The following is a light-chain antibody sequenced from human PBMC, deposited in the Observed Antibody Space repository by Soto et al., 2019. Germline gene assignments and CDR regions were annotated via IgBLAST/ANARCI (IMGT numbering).Light chain of an antibody. J-gene: IGKJ4*01. CDR2: DAS. V-gene: IGKV3-11*01. CDR1: QSVRTY. Sequence: EIVLTQSPATLSLSPGERATLSCRASQSVRTYLAWYQQKPGQAPRLLIYDASNRATDIPDRFSGSGSGTDFTLTISSLDPEDLAVYYCHQRSKWPLTFGGGTKVEIK. CDR3: HQRSKWPLT.